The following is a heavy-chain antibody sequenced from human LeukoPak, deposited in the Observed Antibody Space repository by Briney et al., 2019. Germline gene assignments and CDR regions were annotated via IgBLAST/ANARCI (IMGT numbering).Heavy chain of an antibody. Sequence: SGPALMKPTQTLTLTFTFSAFSRSRRGMGVSLIRQPPGKALGGLALNDWDDDECYSTSLKTRLHISKEIYKHPVVLTMPTMDPVDTATYYCERSDGGSCYSFGMWGQGTMVTVSS. CDR3: ERSDGGSCYSFGM. CDR1: AFSRSRRGMG. V-gene: IGHV2-70*01. D-gene: IGHD2-15*01. J-gene: IGHJ3*02. CDR2: NDWDDDE.